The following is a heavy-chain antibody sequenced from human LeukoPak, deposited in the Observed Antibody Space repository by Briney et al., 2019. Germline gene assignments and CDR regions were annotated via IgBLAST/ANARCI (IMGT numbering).Heavy chain of an antibody. CDR1: GFTFSSYA. V-gene: IGHV3-23*01. CDR2: ISGSGGST. J-gene: IGHJ3*02. CDR3: AKDLELPWFGESVGYAFDI. Sequence: GGSLRLSCAASGFTFSSYAMSWVRQAPGKGLEWVSAISGSGGSTYYADSVKGRFTISRDNSKNTLYLQMNSLRAEDTAVYYCAKDLELPWFGESVGYAFDIWGQGTMVTASS. D-gene: IGHD3-10*01.